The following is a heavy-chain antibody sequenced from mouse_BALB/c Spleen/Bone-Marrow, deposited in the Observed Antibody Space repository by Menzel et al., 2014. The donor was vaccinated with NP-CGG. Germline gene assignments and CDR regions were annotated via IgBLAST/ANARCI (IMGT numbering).Heavy chain of an antibody. V-gene: IGHV1S16*01. CDR1: VYTFSSYY. J-gene: IGHJ4*01. Sequence: SGAELVNPGASVKLSCKASVYTFSSYYMYWVKQRPGQGLEWIGEINPSIGGTNFNEKFKSMATLTVDKSPSTAYIQLSSLKSENSAVYYCTRGRRDAMDYWGQGTSVTGSS. CDR2: INPSIGGT. CDR3: TRGRRDAMDY.